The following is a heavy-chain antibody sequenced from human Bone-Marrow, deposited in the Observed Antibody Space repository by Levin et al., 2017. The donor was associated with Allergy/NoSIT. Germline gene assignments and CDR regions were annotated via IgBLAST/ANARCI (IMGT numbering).Heavy chain of an antibody. D-gene: IGHD3-10*01. Sequence: SETLSLTCSVSGASISSGSYYWSWIRQPAGKGLEWIGRIYPSGSTDYNPSLKSRVTISVDTSKNQFSLRLNSVTAAETAVYYCAREGSASRLEYWGQGTLVTVSS. V-gene: IGHV4-61*02. J-gene: IGHJ4*02. CDR2: IYPSGST. CDR3: AREGSASRLEY. CDR1: GASISSGSYY.